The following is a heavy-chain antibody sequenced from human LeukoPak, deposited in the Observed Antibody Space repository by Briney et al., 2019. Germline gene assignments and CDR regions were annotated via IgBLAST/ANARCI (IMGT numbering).Heavy chain of an antibody. J-gene: IGHJ4*02. CDR3: ARAFSSVNWNAFDY. V-gene: IGHV3-74*01. Sequence: GGSLRLSCAASGFIFSSYWMHWVRQAPGKGLVWVAHISTDGSNTGHADSVKGRFTISRDNAKDTLYLQMNSLRAEDTAVYYCARAFSSVNWNAFDYWGQGTLVTVSS. CDR2: ISTDGSNT. CDR1: GFIFSSYW. D-gene: IGHD1-1*01.